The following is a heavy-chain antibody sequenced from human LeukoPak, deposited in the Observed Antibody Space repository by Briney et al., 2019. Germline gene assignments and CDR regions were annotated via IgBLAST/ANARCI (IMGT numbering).Heavy chain of an antibody. D-gene: IGHD3-10*01. Sequence: GGSLRLSCAASGFTFSSYAMSWVRQAPGKGLEWVSAISGSGGSTYYADSVKGRFTISRDNSKNTLYLQMNSLRAEDTAVYYCAKERLPITMVRGVIPSWFKPSWGQGTLVTVSS. J-gene: IGHJ4*02. CDR3: AKERLPITMVRGVIPSWFKPS. CDR1: GFTFSSYA. CDR2: ISGSGGST. V-gene: IGHV3-23*01.